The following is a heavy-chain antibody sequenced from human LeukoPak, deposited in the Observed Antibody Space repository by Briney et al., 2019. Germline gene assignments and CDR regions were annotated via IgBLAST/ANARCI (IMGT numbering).Heavy chain of an antibody. CDR3: AGGNFYDSSGHPYHFHY. Sequence: TSETLSLTCAVYGGSFSGYYWSWIRQPPGKGLEWIGYIYYSENTNYNSSLKSRVTISEDTSKNQFSLNLTSVTAADTAVYYCAGGNFYDSSGHPYHFHYWGQGTLVTVPS. CDR1: GGSFSGYY. J-gene: IGHJ4*02. D-gene: IGHD3-22*01. V-gene: IGHV4-59*01. CDR2: IYYSENT.